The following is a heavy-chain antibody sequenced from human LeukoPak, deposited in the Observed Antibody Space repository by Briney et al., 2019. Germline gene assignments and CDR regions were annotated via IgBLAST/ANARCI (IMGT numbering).Heavy chain of an antibody. CDR3: ARHARNEYSSSWYSYYYYGMDV. CDR2: IDPSDSYT. CDR1: GYSFTSYW. V-gene: IGHV5-10-1*01. D-gene: IGHD6-13*01. Sequence: GESLKISCKGSGYSFTSYWISWVRQMPGKGLEWMGRIDPSDSYTNYSPSFQGHVTISADKSVSTAYLQWSSLKASDTAMYYCARHARNEYSSSWYSYYYYGMDVWGQGTTVTVSS. J-gene: IGHJ6*02.